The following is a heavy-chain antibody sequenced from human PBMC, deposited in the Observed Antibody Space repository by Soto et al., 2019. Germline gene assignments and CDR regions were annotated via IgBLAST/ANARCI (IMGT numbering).Heavy chain of an antibody. J-gene: IGHJ5*02. CDR2: INSDGSTT. V-gene: IGHV3-74*01. D-gene: IGHD3-16*01. Sequence: EVQLVESGGGLVQPGGSLSVSCAASGFTFSNHWMHWVRQAPGKGLVWVSRINSDGSTTNNADSVKGRFTISRDNAKNTLLLEMNMMRGEDTAVYFCVRARSVSGTYDDWVDPWGQGTVVTLSS. CDR1: GFTFSNHW. CDR3: VRARSVSGTYDDWVDP.